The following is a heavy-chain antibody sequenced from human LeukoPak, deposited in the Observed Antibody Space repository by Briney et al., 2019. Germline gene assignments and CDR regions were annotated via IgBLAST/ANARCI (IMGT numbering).Heavy chain of an antibody. CDR1: GGSFSGYY. J-gene: IGHJ6*03. V-gene: IGHV4-34*01. CDR3: ARVSLSIVGATDYYYYMDV. CDR2: INHSGST. D-gene: IGHD1-26*01. Sequence: SETLSLTCAVYGGSFSGYYWSWIRQPPGKGLEWIGEINHSGSTNYNPSLKSRVTISVDTSKNQFSLKLSSVTAADTAVYYCARVSLSIVGATDYYYYMDVWGKGTTVTASS.